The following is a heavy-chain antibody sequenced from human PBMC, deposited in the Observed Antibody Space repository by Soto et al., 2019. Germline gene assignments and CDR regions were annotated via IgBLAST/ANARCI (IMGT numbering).Heavy chain of an antibody. CDR2: INAGNGNT. CDR1: GYTFSNYG. Sequence: QVQLVQSGAEVKKPGASVKVSCKASGYTFSNYGIHWVRQAPGQGLEWMGWINAGNGNTKYSEKFQGRVTITRDTSASTAYMELSSLRSEDTAVYYCARSGYSSGWYHWYFDFWGRGTLVTVSS. CDR3: ARSGYSSGWYHWYFDF. D-gene: IGHD6-19*01. V-gene: IGHV1-3*01. J-gene: IGHJ2*01.